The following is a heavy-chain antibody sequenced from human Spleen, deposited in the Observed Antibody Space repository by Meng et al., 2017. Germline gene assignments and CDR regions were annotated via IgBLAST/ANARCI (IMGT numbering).Heavy chain of an antibody. J-gene: IGHJ4*01. Sequence: EGSPVESGGGFGKPGGSLRLSCAASGFTFSNAWMTWVRQAPGKGLEWIGRMKSNVDGGTVDYAAAVKGRFFISRDDSENTFYLQMNSLKTEDIAVYYCSGHVDYWGHGTLVTVSS. V-gene: IGHV3-15*01. CDR2: MKSNVDGGTV. CDR1: GFTFSNAW. CDR3: SGHVDY.